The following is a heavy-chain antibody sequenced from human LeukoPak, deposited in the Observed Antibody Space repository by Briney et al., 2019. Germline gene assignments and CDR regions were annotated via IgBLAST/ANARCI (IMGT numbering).Heavy chain of an antibody. CDR3: AKDRSALIDH. J-gene: IGHJ5*02. Sequence: GALRLSCAASGFTFSSYAMHWVRQAPGKGLEWVAVISYDGSNKYYADSVKGRFTISRDNSKNTVYLQMNSLRTEDTAIYYCAKDRSALIDHWGQGTLVTVSS. D-gene: IGHD3-10*01. CDR1: GFTFSSYA. V-gene: IGHV3-30*04. CDR2: ISYDGSNK.